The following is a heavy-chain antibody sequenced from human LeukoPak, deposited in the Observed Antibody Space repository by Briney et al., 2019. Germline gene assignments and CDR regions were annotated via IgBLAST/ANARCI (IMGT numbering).Heavy chain of an antibody. V-gene: IGHV3-23*01. J-gene: IGHJ4*02. CDR2: ISGSGGST. Sequence: GGSLRLSCAASGFTFSSYAMSWVRQAPGKGLEWVSAISGSGGSTYYADSVKGRFTISRDNSKNTLYLQMNSLRAEDTAVYYCARDSESSSLLLWFGELVYWGQGTLVTVSS. CDR3: ARDSESSSLLLWFGELVY. CDR1: GFTFSSYA. D-gene: IGHD3-10*01.